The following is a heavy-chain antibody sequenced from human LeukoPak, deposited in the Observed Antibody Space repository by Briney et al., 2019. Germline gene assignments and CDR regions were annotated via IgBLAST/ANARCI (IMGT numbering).Heavy chain of an antibody. D-gene: IGHD6-19*01. V-gene: IGHV3-30*03. Sequence: PGGSLRLSCAASGFTFSSYSMNWVRQAPGKGLEWVAVISYEGSYQNYADSVKGRFTISRDNSKNMVYLQMNSLRVEDTAVYYCARTREQWQVLDYWGQGTLVTVSS. CDR3: ARTREQWQVLDY. CDR1: GFTFSSYS. CDR2: ISYEGSYQ. J-gene: IGHJ4*02.